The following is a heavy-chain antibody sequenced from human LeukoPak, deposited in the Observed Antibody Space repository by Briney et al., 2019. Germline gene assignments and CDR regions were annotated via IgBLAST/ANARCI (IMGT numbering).Heavy chain of an antibody. V-gene: IGHV3-33*06. CDR2: IWYDGSNK. CDR1: GFTFSSYG. D-gene: IGHD7-27*01. CDR3: AKDGGLWVSTHWGDS. J-gene: IGHJ4*02. Sequence: GGSLRLSCAASGFTFSSYGMHWVRQAPGKGLEWVAVIWYDGSNKYYADSVKGRFTISRDNSKNTLYLQMNSLRAEDTAVYYCAKDGGLWVSTHWGDSWGRGTLVTVSS.